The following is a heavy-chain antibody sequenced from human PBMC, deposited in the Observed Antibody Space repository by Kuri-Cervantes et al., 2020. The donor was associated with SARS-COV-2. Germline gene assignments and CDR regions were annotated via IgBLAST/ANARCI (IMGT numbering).Heavy chain of an antibody. CDR3: AREKLAGYYYYYMDV. V-gene: IGHV3-23*01. Sequence: GGSLRLSCAASGFTFSSYAMSWVRQAPGKGLEWVSAISGSGGSTYYADSVKGRFTISRDNSKNTLYLQMNSLRAEDTAVYYCAREKLAGYYYYYMDVWGKGTTVTVSS. D-gene: IGHD1-1*01. CDR2: ISGSGGST. J-gene: IGHJ6*03. CDR1: GFTFSSYA.